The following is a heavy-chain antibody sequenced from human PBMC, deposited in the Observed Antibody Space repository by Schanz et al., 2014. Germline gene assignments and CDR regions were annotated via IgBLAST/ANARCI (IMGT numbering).Heavy chain of an antibody. CDR1: GFSLDIFA. D-gene: IGHD3-10*01. V-gene: IGHV3-33*08. Sequence: VHLLESGGGLVEPGGSLRLSCATSGFSLDIFAVSWVRQAPGKGLEWVAVIWSDGTNEYYADSVKGRFTISGDSSKYTVYLQMNSLRPEDTAVYYCARGGFGEVSYFDYWGQGTLVTVSS. J-gene: IGHJ4*02. CDR3: ARGGFGEVSYFDY. CDR2: IWSDGTNE.